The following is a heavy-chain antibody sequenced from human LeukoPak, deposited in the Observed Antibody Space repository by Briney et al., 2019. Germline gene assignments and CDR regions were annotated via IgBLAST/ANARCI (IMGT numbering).Heavy chain of an antibody. CDR1: GGSISSSSYY. CDR2: IYYSGST. CDR3: ARGAAAVY. J-gene: IGHJ4*02. D-gene: IGHD6-13*01. V-gene: IGHV4-61*01. Sequence: PSETLSLTCTVSGGSISSSSYYWSWIRQPPGRGLEWIGYIYYSGSTNYNPSLRSRVTISVDTSKNQFSLKLSSVTAADTAVYYCARGAAAVYWGQGTLVTVSS.